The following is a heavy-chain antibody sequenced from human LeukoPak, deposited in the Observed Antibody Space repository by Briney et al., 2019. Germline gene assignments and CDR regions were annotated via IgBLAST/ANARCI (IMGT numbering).Heavy chain of an antibody. Sequence: GGSLRLSCAASGFTFSGSAMHWVRQASGKGLEWVGRIRSKANNYATAYAASVKGRFTISRDDSKNTAYLQMNSLRAEDTAVYYCARVDYYDSSGFDWGQGTLVTVSS. D-gene: IGHD3-22*01. CDR2: IRSKANNYAT. CDR1: GFTFSGSA. V-gene: IGHV3-73*01. CDR3: ARVDYYDSSGFD. J-gene: IGHJ4*02.